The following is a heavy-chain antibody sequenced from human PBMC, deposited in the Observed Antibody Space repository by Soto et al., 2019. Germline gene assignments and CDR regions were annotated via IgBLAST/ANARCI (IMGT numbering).Heavy chain of an antibody. CDR3: VRHGVVLMEV. Sequence: PGESLKISCQGSGYSFTSYWIGWVRQMPGKGLEWMGIIYPGDSDTTYNPSFQGQVAISVDKSISTTYLQWSSLRASDTAMYYCVRHGVVLMEVWGKGTTVTVSS. CDR1: GYSFTSYW. CDR2: IYPGDSDT. V-gene: IGHV5-51*01. D-gene: IGHD2-2*01. J-gene: IGHJ6*04.